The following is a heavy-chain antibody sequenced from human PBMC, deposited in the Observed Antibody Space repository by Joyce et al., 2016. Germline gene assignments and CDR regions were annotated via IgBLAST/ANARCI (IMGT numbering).Heavy chain of an antibody. CDR3: ARGRKLLDAYISDWSDY. D-gene: IGHD6-19*01. Sequence: QVQLVQSGAEVKKPGASVKVSCKASGYTFTTYDINWVRQATGQGLEWMGWRNPKSGNTGYAQKFQGRVTMTRNTSISTAYMEVSSLRSEDTAVYYCARGRKLLDAYISDWSDYWGQGALVTVSS. CDR2: RNPKSGNT. V-gene: IGHV1-8*01. CDR1: GYTFTTYD. J-gene: IGHJ4*02.